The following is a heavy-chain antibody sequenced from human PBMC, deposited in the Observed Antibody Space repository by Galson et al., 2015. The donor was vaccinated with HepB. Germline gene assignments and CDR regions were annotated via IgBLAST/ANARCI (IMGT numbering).Heavy chain of an antibody. Sequence: SVKVSCKASGGTFSNYAITWVRQAPGQGLEWMGRIIPFLGIAGYAQKFQGRVTITADKSTTTAYMEVRSLRSEDTAVYYCARGVKPQWELTLYSYMDVWGTGTTVTVSS. J-gene: IGHJ6*03. CDR2: IIPFLGIA. D-gene: IGHD1-26*01. CDR3: ARGVKPQWELTLYSYMDV. CDR1: GGTFSNYA. V-gene: IGHV1-69*04.